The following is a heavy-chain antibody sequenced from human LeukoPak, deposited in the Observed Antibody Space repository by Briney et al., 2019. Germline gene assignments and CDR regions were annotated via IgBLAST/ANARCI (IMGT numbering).Heavy chain of an antibody. V-gene: IGHV3-21*01. CDR3: AGDVTGGDCF. D-gene: IGHD2-21*02. J-gene: IGHJ4*02. CDR1: GFTFSSYS. Sequence: GGSLRLSCAASGFTFSSYSMNGVREAPGKGLEEGSAISSSSSYIYYADSVKGRFTISRDNCKNSLYLQMNSLRAAATAVYSCAGDVTGGDCFWGQGPLVTVSS. CDR2: ISSSSSYI.